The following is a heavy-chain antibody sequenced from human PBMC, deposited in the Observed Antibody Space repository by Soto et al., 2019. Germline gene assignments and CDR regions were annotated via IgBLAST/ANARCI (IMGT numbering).Heavy chain of an antibody. CDR2: IYYSGTT. D-gene: IGHD2-8*01. J-gene: IGHJ6*02. Sequence: QVQLQESGPGLVKPSQTLSLTCTVSGGSISSGEYYWSWIRQPPGEGLEWIGNIYYSGTTYNNPSLKGRVTISVDTSNNPFSLKLGSVTAADTAVYYCARDGGFCTNGVCPVYYYYGMDVWGQGTTVTVSS. V-gene: IGHV4-30-4*01. CDR3: ARDGGFCTNGVCPVYYYYGMDV. CDR1: GGSISSGEYY.